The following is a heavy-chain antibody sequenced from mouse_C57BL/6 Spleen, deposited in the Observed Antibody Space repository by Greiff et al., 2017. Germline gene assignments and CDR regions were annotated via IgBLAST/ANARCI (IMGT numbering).Heavy chain of an antibody. J-gene: IGHJ4*01. D-gene: IGHD2-1*01. Sequence: QVQLQQPGAELVRPGSSVKLSCKASGYTFTSYWMHWVKQRPIQGLEWIGNIDPSDSETHYNQKFKDKATLTVDKSSSTAYMQRSSLTSEDSAVYYCARWLYYPSYAMDYWGQGTSVTVSS. CDR1: GYTFTSYW. CDR3: ARWLYYPSYAMDY. V-gene: IGHV1-52*01. CDR2: IDPSDSET.